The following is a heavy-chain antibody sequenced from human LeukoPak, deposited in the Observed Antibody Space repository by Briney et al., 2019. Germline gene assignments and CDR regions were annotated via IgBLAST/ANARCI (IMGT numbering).Heavy chain of an antibody. D-gene: IGHD3-10*01. CDR3: ARVGITMVRGVGY. J-gene: IGHJ4*02. V-gene: IGHV1-69*04. CDR1: GGTFSSYA. Sequence: SVKVSCKASGGTFSSYAISWVRQAPGQGLEWMGRIIPILGIANYAQKFQGRVTITADKSTSTAYMELSSLRSEDTAVYYCARVGITMVRGVGYWGQGALVTVSS. CDR2: IIPILGIA.